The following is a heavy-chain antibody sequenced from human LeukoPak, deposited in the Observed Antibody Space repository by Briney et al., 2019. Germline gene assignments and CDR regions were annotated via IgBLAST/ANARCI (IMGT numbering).Heavy chain of an antibody. Sequence: SETLSLTCAVYGGSFSGYYWSWIRQPPGKGLEWIGEINHSGSTNYNPSLKSRVTISVDTSKNQFSLKLSSVTAADTAVYYCARVLVQGNGYSGYDEPFDYWGQGTLVTV. CDR2: INHSGST. D-gene: IGHD5-12*01. J-gene: IGHJ4*02. CDR3: ARVLVQGNGYSGYDEPFDY. CDR1: GGSFSGYY. V-gene: IGHV4-34*01.